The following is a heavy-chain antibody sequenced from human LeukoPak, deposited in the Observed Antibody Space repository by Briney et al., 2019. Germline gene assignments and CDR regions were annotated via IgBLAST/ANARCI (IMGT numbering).Heavy chain of an antibody. CDR3: ARESPACGEDCYFDY. J-gene: IGHJ4*02. D-gene: IGHD2-21*02. CDR1: GFAFNFYA. V-gene: IGHV3-23*01. Sequence: GGSLRLSCAASGFAFNFYAMTWVRQAPGKGLQWVSTINASGGNTYYADSVKGRFTISRDNSKNTLYLQMNSLRTDDTAVYYCARESPACGEDCYFDYWGQGTLVTVSS. CDR2: INASGGNT.